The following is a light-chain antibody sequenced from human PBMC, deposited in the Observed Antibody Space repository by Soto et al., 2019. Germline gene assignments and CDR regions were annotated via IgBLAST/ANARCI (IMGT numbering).Light chain of an antibody. CDR1: QGISTY. J-gene: IGKJ1*01. V-gene: IGKV1-39*01. CDR2: AAS. CDR3: QQSYSTTWT. Sequence: DIQMTQSPSSLSASVGDRVTITCRASQGISTYLNWYQQKPGKAPKLLIYAASSLQSGVPSRFSGSGSETDFTLTISSLQPEDFAAYSCQQSYSTTWTSRQGTQVDIK.